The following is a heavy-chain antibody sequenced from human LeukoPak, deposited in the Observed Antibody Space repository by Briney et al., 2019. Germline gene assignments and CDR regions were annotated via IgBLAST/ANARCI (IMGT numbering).Heavy chain of an antibody. Sequence: ASVKVSCKASGYTFTSSDINWVRQATGQGLEWMGWMNPNSGNTGYAQKFQGRVTMTRNTSISTAYMELSSLRSEDTAVYYCARGLEYSSSWSLYYYYYGMDVWGQGTTVTVSS. CDR2: MNPNSGNT. D-gene: IGHD6-13*01. J-gene: IGHJ6*02. CDR1: GYTFTSSD. CDR3: ARGLEYSSSWSLYYYYYGMDV. V-gene: IGHV1-8*01.